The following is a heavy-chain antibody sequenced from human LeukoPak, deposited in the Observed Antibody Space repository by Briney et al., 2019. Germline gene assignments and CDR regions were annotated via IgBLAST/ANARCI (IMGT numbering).Heavy chain of an antibody. V-gene: IGHV3-23*01. J-gene: IGHJ4*02. CDR2: ISSGGGST. D-gene: IGHD3-16*01. CDR3: AKDVGEYYFAYWSGCFDH. CDR1: GFTFSSYA. Sequence: SGGSLRLSCAGSGFTFSSYAMSWVRQAPGKGLEWVSGISSGGGSTYYADSVKGRFTISRDNSKNTLDLEMNSLRAEDTAVYYCAKDVGEYYFAYWSGCFDHWGQGTLVTVSS.